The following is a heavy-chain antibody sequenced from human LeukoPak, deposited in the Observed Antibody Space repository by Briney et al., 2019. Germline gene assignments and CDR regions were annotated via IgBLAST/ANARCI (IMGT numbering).Heavy chain of an antibody. D-gene: IGHD2-15*01. CDR1: GFTLSSHW. CDR2: IKQDGSEL. J-gene: IGHJ4*02. Sequence: PGGSLRLSCAASGFTLSSHWMSWVRQAPGKGLEWVANIKQDGSELYYMDSVKGRFTISRDNAKNSLYLQMNSLRAEDTAVYYCARWAYCSGGSWSRYDYWGQGTLVTVSS. V-gene: IGHV3-7*01. CDR3: ARWAYCSGGSWSRYDY.